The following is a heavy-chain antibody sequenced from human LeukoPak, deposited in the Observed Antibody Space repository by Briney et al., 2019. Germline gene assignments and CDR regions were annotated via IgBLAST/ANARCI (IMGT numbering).Heavy chain of an antibody. CDR1: GGSISSNSYY. J-gene: IGHJ5*02. CDR2: MYYSGST. Sequence: SETLSLTCTVSGGSISSNSYYWGWIRQPPGKGLEWIGSMYYSGSTYYNPSLKSRVTISVDTSKNQFSLKLSSVTAADTAVYYCARVGNPLVTVFAWFDPWGQGTLVTVSS. CDR3: ARVGNPLVTVFAWFDP. D-gene: IGHD3-3*01. V-gene: IGHV4-39*07.